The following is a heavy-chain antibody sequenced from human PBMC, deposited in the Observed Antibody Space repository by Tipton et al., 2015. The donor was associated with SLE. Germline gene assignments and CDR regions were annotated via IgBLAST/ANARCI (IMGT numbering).Heavy chain of an antibody. CDR1: GDSISSSGYY. CDR3: ARRSLLAVPK. Sequence: TLSLTCTVSGDSISSSGYYWVWIRQPPGKGLEWVGSIYDNGNTYYNPSLKSRATISADTSKNLFSLKLSSLTAADMAVYYCARRSLLAVPKWGQGTLVTVSS. J-gene: IGHJ4*02. CDR2: IYDNGNT. V-gene: IGHV4-39*02. D-gene: IGHD6-19*01.